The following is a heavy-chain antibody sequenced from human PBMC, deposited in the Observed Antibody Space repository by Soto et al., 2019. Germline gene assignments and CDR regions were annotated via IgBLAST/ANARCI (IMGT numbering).Heavy chain of an antibody. CDR3: AKEGLERRGGYFDY. CDR1: GFTFSSYG. D-gene: IGHD1-1*01. Sequence: GGSLRLSCAASGFTFSSYGMHWVRQAPGKGLEWVAVISYDGSNKYYADSVKGRFTISRDNSKNTLYLQMNSLRAEDTAVYYCAKEGLERRGGYFDYWGQGTLVTVSS. V-gene: IGHV3-30*18. J-gene: IGHJ4*02. CDR2: ISYDGSNK.